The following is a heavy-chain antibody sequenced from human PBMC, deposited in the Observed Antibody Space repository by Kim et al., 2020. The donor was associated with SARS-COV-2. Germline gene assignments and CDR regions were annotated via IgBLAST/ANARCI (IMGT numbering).Heavy chain of an antibody. V-gene: IGHV4-59*08. CDR1: GGSISSFY. J-gene: IGHJ3*02. CDR2: ISYSGTT. D-gene: IGHD3-22*01. Sequence: SETLSLTCTVSGGSISSFYWSWIRQPPGKGLEWIGFISYSGTTDSTPSLKSRVTISVDKSENQFSLKLTSVTAADSAVYYCARYFDTSCYSDALDIWGQG. CDR3: ARYFDTSCYSDALDI.